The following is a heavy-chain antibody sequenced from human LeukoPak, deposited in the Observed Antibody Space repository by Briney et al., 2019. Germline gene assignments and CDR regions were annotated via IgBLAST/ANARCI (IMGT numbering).Heavy chain of an antibody. V-gene: IGHV3-9*01. J-gene: IGHJ4*02. D-gene: IGHD3-22*01. Sequence: GGSLRLSCAASGFTFDDYAMHWVRQAPGKGLECVSGIRGNSGSIGYADSVKGRFTISRDNAKNSLYLQMNSLRAEDTALYYCAKDTSYRTYYDSPLDSWGQGTLVTVSS. CDR1: GFTFDDYA. CDR3: AKDTSYRTYYDSPLDS. CDR2: IRGNSGSI.